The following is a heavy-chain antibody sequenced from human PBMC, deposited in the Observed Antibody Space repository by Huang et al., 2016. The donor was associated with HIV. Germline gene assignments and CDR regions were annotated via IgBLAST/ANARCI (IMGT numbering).Heavy chain of an antibody. D-gene: IGHD1-1*01. Sequence: QVQLQQWGAGLLKPSETLSLTCAVYGGSFSGYYWSWIRQSPGKGLEWIGGINHSGSTNYNPSLKSRLTISVDTSKNQFSLKLSSVTAADTAVYYCARERMMSWLDDHDAFDIWGQGTMVTGSS. CDR2: INHSGST. V-gene: IGHV4-34*01. CDR1: GGSFSGYY. CDR3: ARERMMSWLDDHDAFDI. J-gene: IGHJ3*02.